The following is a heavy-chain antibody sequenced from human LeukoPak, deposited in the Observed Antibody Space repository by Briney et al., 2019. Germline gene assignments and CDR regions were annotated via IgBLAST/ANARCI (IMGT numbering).Heavy chain of an antibody. D-gene: IGHD2-21*02. CDR1: GGSISGSSYY. CDR2: IYYSGST. CDR3: ARVGCSGGDCYFNWFDP. J-gene: IGHJ5*02. V-gene: IGHV4-31*03. Sequence: PSETLSLTCTVSGGSISGSSYYWSWIRQHPGKGLEWIGYIYYSGSTYYNPSLKSRVTISVDTSKNQFSLKLSSVTAADTAVYYCARVGCSGGDCYFNWFDPWGQGTLVTVSS.